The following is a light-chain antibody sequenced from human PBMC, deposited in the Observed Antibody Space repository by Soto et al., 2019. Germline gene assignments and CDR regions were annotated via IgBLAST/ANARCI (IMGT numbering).Light chain of an antibody. J-gene: IGLJ1*01. CDR1: SSNIGSNS. Sequence: QSVLTQPPSASGTPGQRVTISCSGSSSNIGSNSINWYQQVPGLAPKLLIYNSNQRPSGVPDRFSVSKSGTSASLAISGLQSEDEADFYCASWDDTLNAYVFGTGTKLTVL. CDR2: NSN. V-gene: IGLV1-44*01. CDR3: ASWDDTLNAYV.